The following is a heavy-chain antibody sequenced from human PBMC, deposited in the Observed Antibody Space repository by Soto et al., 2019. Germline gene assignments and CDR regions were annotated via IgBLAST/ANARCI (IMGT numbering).Heavy chain of an antibody. CDR3: ARGLALAGTHYYGMDV. CDR1: GYTFTGYY. CDR2: INPNSGGT. Sequence: GASVKVSCKASGYTFTGYYMHWVRQAPGQGLEWMGWINPNSGGTNYAQKFQGWVTMTRDTSISTAYMELSRLRSDDTAVYYCARGLALAGTHYYGMDVWGQGTTVTVSS. V-gene: IGHV1-2*04. J-gene: IGHJ6*02. D-gene: IGHD6-19*01.